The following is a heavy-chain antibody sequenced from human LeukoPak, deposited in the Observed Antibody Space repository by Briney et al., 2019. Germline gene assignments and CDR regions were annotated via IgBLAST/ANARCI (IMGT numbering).Heavy chain of an antibody. Sequence: ASVKVSCTASGYTFTSYDINWVRQATGQGLEWMGWMNPNSGNTGYAQKFQGRVTMTRNTSISTAYMELSSLRSEDTAVYYCERVQGPGDAFDIWGQGTMVTVSS. CDR1: GYTFTSYD. CDR3: ERVQGPGDAFDI. J-gene: IGHJ3*02. V-gene: IGHV1-8*01. D-gene: IGHD4-11*01. CDR2: MNPNSGNT.